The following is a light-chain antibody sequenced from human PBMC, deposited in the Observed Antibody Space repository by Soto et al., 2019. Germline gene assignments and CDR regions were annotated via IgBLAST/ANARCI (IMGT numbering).Light chain of an antibody. CDR2: EVS. J-gene: IGLJ1*01. CDR3: SSYTSSSTLYV. Sequence: QSALTQPASLSGSPGQSITISCAGTSSDIGGYNYVPWYQQHPGKAPKVMIYEVSNRPSGVSNRFSGSKSGNTASLTISGLQAEDEADYYCSSYTSSSTLYVFGSGTKVTVL. CDR1: SSDIGGYNY. V-gene: IGLV2-14*01.